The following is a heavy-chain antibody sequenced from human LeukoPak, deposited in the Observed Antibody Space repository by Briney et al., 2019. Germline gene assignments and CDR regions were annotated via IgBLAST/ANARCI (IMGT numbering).Heavy chain of an antibody. CDR2: ISGGGVTT. CDR1: GFTFNNYG. J-gene: IGHJ6*03. CDR3: AKRRGLELLYYYYMDV. D-gene: IGHD1-7*01. Sequence: GGSLRLSCAASGFTFNNYGMSWIRQAPGKGLEWVSAISGGGVTTYYADSVKGRFTISRDNSKNTLYLQMNSLRAEDTAVYYCAKRRGLELLYYYYMDVWGKGTTVTVSS. V-gene: IGHV3-23*01.